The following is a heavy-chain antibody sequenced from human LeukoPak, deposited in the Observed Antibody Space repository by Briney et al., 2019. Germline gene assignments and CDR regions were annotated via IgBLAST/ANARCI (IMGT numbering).Heavy chain of an antibody. CDR3: ARTGITMVRGVISYYYYYYMDV. Sequence: SETLSLTCTVSGGSISSDRYSWSWIRQPAGKGLEWIGRIYTSGSTKYNPSLKSRVTISVDTSKNQFSLKLSSVTAADTAVYYCARTGITMVRGVISYYYYYYMDVWGKGTTVTISS. CDR2: IYTSGST. V-gene: IGHV4-61*02. D-gene: IGHD3-10*01. J-gene: IGHJ6*03. CDR1: GGSISSDRYS.